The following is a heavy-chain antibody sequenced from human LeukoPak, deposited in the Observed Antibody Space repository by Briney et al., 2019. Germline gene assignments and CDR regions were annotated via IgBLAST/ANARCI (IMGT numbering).Heavy chain of an antibody. CDR3: SMDKRGYSYTKSGDFDY. Sequence: SVKVSCKASGGTFSSYAISWVRQAPGQGLEWMGGIIPIFGTANYAQKFQGRVTITTDESTSTAYMELSSLRSEGTAVYYCSMDKRGYSYTKSGDFDYWGQGTLVTVSS. V-gene: IGHV1-69*05. D-gene: IGHD5-18*01. CDR1: GGTFSSYA. CDR2: IIPIFGTA. J-gene: IGHJ4*02.